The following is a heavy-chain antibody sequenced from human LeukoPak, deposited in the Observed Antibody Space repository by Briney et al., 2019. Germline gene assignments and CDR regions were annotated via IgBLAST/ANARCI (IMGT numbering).Heavy chain of an antibody. Sequence: SETLSLTCAVYGGSFSGYYWSWIRQPPGKGLEWLGEINHSGSTNYNPSLKSRVTISVDTSKNQFSLKLSSVTAADTAVYYCARGIVGITMVRGVIIVYFDYWGQGTLVTVSS. CDR3: ARGIVGITMVRGVIIVYFDY. CDR1: GGSFSGYY. D-gene: IGHD3-10*01. V-gene: IGHV4-34*01. J-gene: IGHJ4*02. CDR2: INHSGST.